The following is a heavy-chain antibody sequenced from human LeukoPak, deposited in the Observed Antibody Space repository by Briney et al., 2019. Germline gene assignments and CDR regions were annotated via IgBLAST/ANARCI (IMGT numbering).Heavy chain of an antibody. D-gene: IGHD4-17*01. CDR1: GGSISSGGYY. J-gene: IGHJ6*04. V-gene: IGHV4-31*03. CDR3: ARDSSPDYGDYGVAAGMDV. Sequence: PSQTLSLTCTVSGGSISSGGYYWSWIRQHPGKCLEWIVYIYYSGSTYYNPSLKSRVTISVDTSKNQFSLKLSSVTAADTAVYYCARDSSPDYGDYGVAAGMDVWGKGTTVTVSS. CDR2: IYYSGST.